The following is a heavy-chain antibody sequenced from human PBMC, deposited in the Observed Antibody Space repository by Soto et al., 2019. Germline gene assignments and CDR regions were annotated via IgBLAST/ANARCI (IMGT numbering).Heavy chain of an antibody. CDR3: TTGAYYYDSSGYFTGVDAEYFQH. CDR2: IKSKTDGGTT. D-gene: IGHD3-22*01. V-gene: IGHV3-15*01. CDR1: GFTFSNAW. Sequence: PGGSLRLSCAASGFTFSNAWMSWVRQAPGKGLEWVGRIKSKTDGGTTDYAAPVKGRFTISRDDSKNTLYLQMNSLKTEDTAVYYCTTGAYYYDSSGYFTGVDAEYFQHWGQGTLVTVSS. J-gene: IGHJ1*01.